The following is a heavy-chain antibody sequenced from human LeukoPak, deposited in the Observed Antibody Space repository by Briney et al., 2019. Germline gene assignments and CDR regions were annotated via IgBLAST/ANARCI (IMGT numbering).Heavy chain of an antibody. CDR1: RGSVRGYY. CDR2: IYSSGST. CDR3: ARFSSIAAAFDY. D-gene: IGHD6-13*01. J-gene: IGHJ4*02. V-gene: IGHV4-59*02. Sequence: SETLSLTCNVSRGSVRGYYWSWIRQPPGKGLEWIGYIYSSGSTNYNPSLKSRVTMSVDTSKNQFSLKLSSVTAADTAVYYCARFSSIAAAFDYWGQGTLDTVSS.